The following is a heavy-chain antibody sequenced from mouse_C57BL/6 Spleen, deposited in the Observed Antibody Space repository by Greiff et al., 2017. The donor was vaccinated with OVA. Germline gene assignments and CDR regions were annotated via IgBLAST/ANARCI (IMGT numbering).Heavy chain of an antibody. Sequence: EVQLVESGEGLVKPGGSLKLSCAASGFTFSSYAMSWVRQTPEKRLEWVAYISSGGDYIYYADTVKGRFTISRDNARNTLYLQMSSLKSEDTAMYYCTRGAYSNYVFDYWGQGTTLTVSS. J-gene: IGHJ2*01. CDR3: TRGAYSNYVFDY. CDR2: ISSGGDYI. CDR1: GFTFSSYA. V-gene: IGHV5-9-1*02. D-gene: IGHD2-5*01.